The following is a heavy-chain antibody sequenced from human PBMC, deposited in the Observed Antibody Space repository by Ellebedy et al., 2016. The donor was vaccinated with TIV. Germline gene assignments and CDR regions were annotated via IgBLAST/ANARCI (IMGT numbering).Heavy chain of an antibody. CDR3: ATDGSYGDYRSPTHAFVM. D-gene: IGHD4-17*01. CDR1: GFSFRSYW. Sequence: GESLKISRGASGFSFRSYWMTWVRQAPGKGLEWVANIKQDGSDKYYEDSVKGRFTIARDNAKNSLFLQMSSLRVEDTAVYYCATDGSYGDYRSPTHAFVMWGQGTMVAVSS. J-gene: IGHJ3*02. CDR2: IKQDGSDK. V-gene: IGHV3-7*01.